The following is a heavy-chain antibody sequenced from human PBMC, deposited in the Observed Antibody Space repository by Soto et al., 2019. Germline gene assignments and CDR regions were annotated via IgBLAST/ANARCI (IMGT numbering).Heavy chain of an antibody. J-gene: IGHJ4*02. CDR3: ARDPRAAAVLSDY. V-gene: IGHV4-34*01. CDR1: GGSFSGYY. D-gene: IGHD6-13*01. Sequence: QVQLQQWGAGLLKPSETLSLTCAVYGGSFSGYYWSWIRQPPGKGLEGIGEINHSGSTNYNPSLKSRVTISVDTSKTQFSLKLSSVTAADTAVYYCARDPRAAAVLSDYWGQGTLVTVSS. CDR2: INHSGST.